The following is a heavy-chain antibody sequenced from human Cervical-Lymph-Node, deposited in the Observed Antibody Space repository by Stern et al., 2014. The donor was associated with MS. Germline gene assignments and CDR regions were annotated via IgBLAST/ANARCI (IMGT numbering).Heavy chain of an antibody. D-gene: IGHD2-21*02. CDR1: GFTFSSYG. CDR3: ARDPSYCGGDCYANWFDP. CDR2: INSDGSST. J-gene: IGHJ5*02. Sequence: EVQLVESGGGLVQPGGSLRLSCAASGFTFSSYGMHWVRQAPGKGLVWVSRINSDGSSTSYADSVKGRFTISRDNAKNTLYLQMNSLRAEDTAVYYCARDPSYCGGDCYANWFDPWGQGTLVTVSS. V-gene: IGHV3-74*01.